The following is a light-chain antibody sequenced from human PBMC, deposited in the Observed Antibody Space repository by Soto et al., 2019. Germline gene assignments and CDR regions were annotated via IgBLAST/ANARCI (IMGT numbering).Light chain of an antibody. J-gene: IGKJ5*01. CDR3: QQRSYPIT. V-gene: IGKV3-11*01. CDR1: QSISSN. Sequence: EVVLTQSPDTLSLPPGERATLSCRASQSISSNLAWYQQKPGQAPRLLIYDASHRATGIPVRFSGSGSESDFTLTISSLEPEDFAVYYCQQRSYPITFGQGTRLENK. CDR2: DAS.